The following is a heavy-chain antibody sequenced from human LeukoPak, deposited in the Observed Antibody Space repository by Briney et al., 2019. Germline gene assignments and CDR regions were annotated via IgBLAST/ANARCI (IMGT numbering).Heavy chain of an antibody. Sequence: SETLSLTCTVSGGSLSTYFWTWIRQPAGKGLEWIGRIYASGGTTHTPSLKSRVTMSVDTSKSQFSLKLSSVTAADTAVYYCARGGSGSFDYWGQGTLVTVSS. CDR1: GGSLSTYF. V-gene: IGHV4-4*07. CDR2: IYASGGT. J-gene: IGHJ4*02. D-gene: IGHD3-22*01. CDR3: ARGGSGSFDY.